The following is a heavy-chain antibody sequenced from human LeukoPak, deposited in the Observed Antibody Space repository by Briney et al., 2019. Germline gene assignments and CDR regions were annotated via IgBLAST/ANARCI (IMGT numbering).Heavy chain of an antibody. D-gene: IGHD3-10*01. CDR2: INAGNGNT. Sequence: VASVKVSCKASGYTFTSYAMHWVRQAPGQRLEWMGWINAGNGNTKYSQKFQGRVTITRDTSASTAYMELSSLRSEDTAVYYCARVGLLWFGEFQFDYWGQGTLVTVSS. CDR3: ARVGLLWFGEFQFDY. J-gene: IGHJ4*02. V-gene: IGHV1-3*01. CDR1: GYTFTSYA.